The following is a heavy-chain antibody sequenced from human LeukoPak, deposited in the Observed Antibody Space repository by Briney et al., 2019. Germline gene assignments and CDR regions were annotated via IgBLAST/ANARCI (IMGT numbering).Heavy chain of an antibody. CDR2: INPNNGNT. D-gene: IGHD3-16*01. Sequence: GASVNVSYTASGYTFTNFGISWVRQAPGQGLEWMGRINPNNGNTNYAQKFQDRVTMTTDTPTSTAYMEVRGLRSDDTAVYFCARDWGSTKVITDDWGQGTLVTVSS. CDR1: GYTFTNFG. CDR3: ARDWGSTKVITDD. V-gene: IGHV1-18*01. J-gene: IGHJ4*02.